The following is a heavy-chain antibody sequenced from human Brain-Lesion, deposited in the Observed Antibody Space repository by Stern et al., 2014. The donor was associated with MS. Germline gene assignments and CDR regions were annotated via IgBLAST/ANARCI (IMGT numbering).Heavy chain of an antibody. Sequence: QLVQSGGGVVQPGRSLRLSCAASGFTFSYHSMHWVRQAPGKGLEWVAGIACDGSDNYDAGSVKVRVTLSKDNSKNSLYLQMNSLRAEDTAVYYVARWGAVTSSEYYFDYWGQGTRVTVSS. CDR2: IACDGSDN. V-gene: IGHV3-30*01. J-gene: IGHJ4*02. CDR3: ARWGAVTSSEYYFDY. D-gene: IGHD4-17*01. CDR1: GFTFSYHS.